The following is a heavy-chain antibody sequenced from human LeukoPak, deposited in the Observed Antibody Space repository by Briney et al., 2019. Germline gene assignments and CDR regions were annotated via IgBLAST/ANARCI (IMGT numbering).Heavy chain of an antibody. CDR2: IGTAGDT. CDR1: GFTVSSNY. J-gene: IGHJ3*02. D-gene: IGHD7-27*01. Sequence: GGSLRLSCAASGFTVSSNYTSWVRQATGKGLEWVSAIGTAGDTYYPGSVKGRFTISRENAKNSLYLQMNSLRAGNTAVYYCARGRWGAFDIWGQGTMVTVSS. CDR3: ARGRWGAFDI. V-gene: IGHV3-13*01.